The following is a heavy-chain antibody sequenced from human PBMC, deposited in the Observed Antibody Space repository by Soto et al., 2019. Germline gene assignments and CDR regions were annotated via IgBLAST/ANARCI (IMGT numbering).Heavy chain of an antibody. CDR2: ISSSGSTI. Sequence: GGSLRLSCAASGFTFSSYEMNWVRQAPGKGLEWVSYISSSGSTIYYADSVKGRFTISRDNAKNSLYLQMNSLRAEDTAVYYCARDGWVVPAARNYYYGMDVWGQGTTVTVSS. J-gene: IGHJ6*02. CDR1: GFTFSSYE. D-gene: IGHD2-2*01. CDR3: ARDGWVVPAARNYYYGMDV. V-gene: IGHV3-48*03.